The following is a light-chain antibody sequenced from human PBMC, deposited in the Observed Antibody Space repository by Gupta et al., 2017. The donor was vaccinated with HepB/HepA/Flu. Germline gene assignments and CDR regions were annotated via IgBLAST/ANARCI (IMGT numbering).Light chain of an antibody. Sequence: QSALTQPAFLPWSPGPSITISCTGTNTDVGNYNLVSWYQQHPGKAPKFLMYEVNKRPSGVSSRFSGSKSGNSASLTISGLQAEDEADYFCCSFAGSLTFEVFGGGTKVTVL. CDR1: NTDVGNYNL. V-gene: IGLV2-23*02. CDR3: CSFAGSLTFEV. CDR2: EVN. J-gene: IGLJ3*02.